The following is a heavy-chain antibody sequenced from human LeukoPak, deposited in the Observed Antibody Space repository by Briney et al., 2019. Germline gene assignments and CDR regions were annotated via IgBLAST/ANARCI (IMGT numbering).Heavy chain of an antibody. Sequence: GESLKISCKTSGYVFTSYWIGWVRHMPGRGLEWMGIIYPGTSDTRYGPSFQGHVTISADKSISTAYLQWSSLKASDTAMYYCARISYYYGSGSSEGHPPHFDYWGQGTLVTVSS. V-gene: IGHV5-51*01. CDR1: GYVFTSYW. D-gene: IGHD3-10*01. J-gene: IGHJ4*02. CDR3: ARISYYYGSGSSEGHPPHFDY. CDR2: IYPGTSDT.